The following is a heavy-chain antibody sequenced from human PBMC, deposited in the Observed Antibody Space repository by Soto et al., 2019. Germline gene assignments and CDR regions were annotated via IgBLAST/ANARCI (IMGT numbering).Heavy chain of an antibody. J-gene: IGHJ6*03. CDR2: IWDDGSKK. CDR3: ARGRGGVGFYNMDV. D-gene: IGHD2-8*01. Sequence: QVQLVESGGGAVQPGKSLRLSCTASGFMFNIYAMHWVRQAPGKGLEWVAVIWDDGSKKFYGDSVKGRFTISRDNSKDSLYLQMSGLRAEDTATYYCARGRGGVGFYNMDVWGPGTTVIVSS. V-gene: IGHV3-33*01. CDR1: GFMFNIYA.